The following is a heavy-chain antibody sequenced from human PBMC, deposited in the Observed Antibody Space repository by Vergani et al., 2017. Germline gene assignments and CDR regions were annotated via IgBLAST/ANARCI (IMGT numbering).Heavy chain of an antibody. J-gene: IGHJ6*03. CDR3: ARVNTENNCHLYYYYYMDV. V-gene: IGHV4-34*01. CDR2: IDHTGRP. Sequence: QVQLQQWGGGLLKPSETLSLTCVVNGGSFTSYHWTWIRQSPGEGLEWVGDIDHTGRPDYNPSLKSRLTMSVDKSRNQFSLTLNSVTATDTAIYFCARVNTENNCHLYYYYYMDVWGQGTAVTVS. D-gene: IGHD1-20*01. CDR1: GGSFTSYH.